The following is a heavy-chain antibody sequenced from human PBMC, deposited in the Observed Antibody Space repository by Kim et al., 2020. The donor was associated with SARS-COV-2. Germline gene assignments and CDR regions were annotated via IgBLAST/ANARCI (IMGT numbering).Heavy chain of an antibody. V-gene: IGHV3-30*04. CDR1: GFTFSDYP. CDR3: ARLARAVEFDY. J-gene: IGHJ4*02. D-gene: IGHD1-26*01. CDR2: ISHDGRQT. Sequence: GGSLRLSCAVSGFTFSDYPMHWVRQAPGKGLEWVAVISHDGRQTYSADSVKGRFTVSRDNSQNTLFVQMNSLRPEDTAVYYCARLARAVEFDYWGQGILV.